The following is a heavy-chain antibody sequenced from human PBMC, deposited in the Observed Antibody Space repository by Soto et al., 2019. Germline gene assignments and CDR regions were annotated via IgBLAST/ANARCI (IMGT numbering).Heavy chain of an antibody. CDR1: GLSLSTTGVG. D-gene: IGHD2-21*02. J-gene: IGHJ6*02. V-gene: IGHV2-5*02. CDR3: VQSRCGGDCLQSYSSHSYYGLDV. Sequence: QITLKESGPTLVKPTQTLTLTCTFSGLSLSTTGVGVGWIRQPPGKALEWLALIYWDDDKRYSPSLKSRLTITKDTSKNQVVLTMTNMDPVDTATYYCVQSRCGGDCLQSYSSHSYYGLDVCGQWTTVTVSS. CDR2: IYWDDDK.